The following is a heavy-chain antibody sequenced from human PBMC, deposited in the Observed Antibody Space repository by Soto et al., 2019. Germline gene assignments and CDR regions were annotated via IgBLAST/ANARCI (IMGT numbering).Heavy chain of an antibody. D-gene: IGHD3-10*01. CDR2: INQYGREK. Sequence: PGGSLRLSCAASGFTFSTYWMTWVRQAPGKGLEWVANINQYGREKYYVDSVKGRFTISRDNAKNSLYLQMNSLRAEDTAVYYCARRRSYGSGSLISFESWGPGTMVTV. J-gene: IGHJ3*02. CDR3: ARRRSYGSGSLISFES. CDR1: GFTFSTYW. V-gene: IGHV3-7*01.